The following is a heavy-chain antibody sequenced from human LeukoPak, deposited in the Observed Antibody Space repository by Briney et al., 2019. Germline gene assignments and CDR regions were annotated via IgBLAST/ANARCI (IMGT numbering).Heavy chain of an antibody. Sequence: GGSLRLSCAASGFTFSTYAMSWVRQAPGKGLEWVSTVSGRGDNTYYADSVKGRFTISRDNSRNTLSLQVNSLRAEDTAVYYCARDGKPDIVATIGYFDYWGQGTLVTVSS. J-gene: IGHJ4*02. D-gene: IGHD5-12*01. CDR3: ARDGKPDIVATIGYFDY. CDR1: GFTFSTYA. V-gene: IGHV3-23*01. CDR2: VSGRGDNT.